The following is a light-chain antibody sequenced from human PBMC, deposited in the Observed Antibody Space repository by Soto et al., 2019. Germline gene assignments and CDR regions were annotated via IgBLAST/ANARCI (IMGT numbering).Light chain of an antibody. CDR1: SSDVGSYNL. V-gene: IGLV2-23*02. CDR3: CSYAGSSTLV. J-gene: IGLJ2*01. Sequence: QSALTQPASVSGSPGQSITISCTGTSSDVGSYNLVSWYQQHPGKAPKLMIYEVSKRPSGVSNRFSGSKSGXTAXLTISGLQAEDEADYYCCSYAGSSTLVFGGGTKLTVL. CDR2: EVS.